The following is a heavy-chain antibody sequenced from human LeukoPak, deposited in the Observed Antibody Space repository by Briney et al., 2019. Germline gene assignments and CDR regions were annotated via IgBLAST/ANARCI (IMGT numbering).Heavy chain of an antibody. CDR2: IRSRAYGGTT. J-gene: IGHJ4*02. Sequence: GGSLRLSCTTSGFTFGDYGMTWVRQAPGKGLDWVGFIRSRAYGGTTEYAASVEGRFTISRDDSKSIAYLQMNSLKSEDTALYYCTRVHYYDSGGEYYFDYWGQGNLVTVSS. V-gene: IGHV3-49*04. CDR1: GFTFGDYG. CDR3: TRVHYYDSGGEYYFDY. D-gene: IGHD3-22*01.